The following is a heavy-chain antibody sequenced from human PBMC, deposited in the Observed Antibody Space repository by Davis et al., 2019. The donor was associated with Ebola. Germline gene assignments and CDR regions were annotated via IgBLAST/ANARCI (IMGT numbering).Heavy chain of an antibody. CDR2: INPNSGGT. J-gene: IGHJ3*02. CDR3: ARTTVTTDGDAFDI. V-gene: IGHV1-2*04. D-gene: IGHD4-17*01. CDR1: GYTFTGYY. Sequence: ASVKVSCKASGYTFTGYYMHWVRQAPGQGLEWMGWINPNSGGTNYAQKFQGWVTMTRDTSISTAYMELSRLRSDDTAVYYCARTTVTTDGDAFDIWGQGTMVTVSS.